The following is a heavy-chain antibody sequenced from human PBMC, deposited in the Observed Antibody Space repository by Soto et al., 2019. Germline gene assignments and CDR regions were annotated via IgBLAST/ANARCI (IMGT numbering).Heavy chain of an antibody. CDR2: IWYDGSNK. CDR1: GFTFSSYG. D-gene: IGHD6-13*01. CDR3: ARSQQLGQYYYYYYGMDV. V-gene: IGHV3-33*01. Sequence: GGSLRLSCAASGFTFSSYGMHWVRQAPGKGLEWVAVIWYDGSNKYYADSVKGRFTISRDNSKNTLYLQMNSLRAEDTAVYYCARSQQLGQYYYYYYGMDVWGQGTTVTVSS. J-gene: IGHJ6*02.